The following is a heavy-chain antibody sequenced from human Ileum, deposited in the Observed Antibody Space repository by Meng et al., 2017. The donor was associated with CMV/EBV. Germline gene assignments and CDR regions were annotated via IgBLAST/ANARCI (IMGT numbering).Heavy chain of an antibody. V-gene: IGHV4-34*01. CDR3: ARRPRTTNPPIKKNRAYGMDV. D-gene: IGHD1-14*01. Sequence: GYYWSWIRQPPGKGLEWIGEINHSGSTNYNPSLKSRVTISVDTSKNQFSLKLSSVTAADTAVYYCARRPRTTNPPIKKNRAYGMDVWGQGTTVTVSS. CDR2: INHSGST. J-gene: IGHJ6*02. CDR1: GYY.